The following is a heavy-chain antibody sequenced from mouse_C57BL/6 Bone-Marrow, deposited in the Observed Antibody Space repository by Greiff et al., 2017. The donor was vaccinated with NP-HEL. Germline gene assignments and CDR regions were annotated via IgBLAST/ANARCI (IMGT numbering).Heavy chain of an antibody. V-gene: IGHV5-4*03. J-gene: IGHJ3*01. CDR3: ARIYYDYDALGD. CDR1: GFTFSSYA. D-gene: IGHD2-4*01. Sequence: EVNVVESGGGLVKPGGSLKLSCAASGFTFSSYAMSWVRQTPEKRLEWVATISDGGSYTYYPDNVKGRFTISRDNAKNNLYLQMSHLKSEDTAMYYCARIYYDYDALGDWGQGTLVTVSA. CDR2: ISDGGSYT.